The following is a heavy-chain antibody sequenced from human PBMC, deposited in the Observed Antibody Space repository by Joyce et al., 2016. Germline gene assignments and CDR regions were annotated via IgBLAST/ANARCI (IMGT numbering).Heavy chain of an antibody. V-gene: IGHV3-48*02. D-gene: IGHD6-6*01. J-gene: IGHJ4*01. Sequence: ESVEGRSTISRDNAKNTLYLQMNSLRDDDTAVYYCVRGGVAARPLDLGFDYWGHGSLVTVSS. CDR3: VRGGVAARPLDLGFDY.